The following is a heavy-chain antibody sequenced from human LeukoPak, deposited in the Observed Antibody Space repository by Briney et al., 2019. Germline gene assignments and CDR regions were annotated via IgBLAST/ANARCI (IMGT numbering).Heavy chain of an antibody. V-gene: IGHV4-59*01. Sequence: PSETLSLTCTVSGDSISTYYWSWIRQPPVKGLEWIAYIYYSGSTNYNPSLKSRVTISVDTSKNQFSLKLSSVTAADTAVYYCARTAGSTNYAMDVWGQGTTVTVSS. J-gene: IGHJ6*02. D-gene: IGHD2-2*01. CDR2: IYYSGST. CDR1: GDSISTYY. CDR3: ARTAGSTNYAMDV.